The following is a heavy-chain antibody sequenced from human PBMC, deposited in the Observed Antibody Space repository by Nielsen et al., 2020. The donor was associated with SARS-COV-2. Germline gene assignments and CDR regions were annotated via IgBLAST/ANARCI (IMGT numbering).Heavy chain of an antibody. CDR3: AKDSHSSGFYYADFDI. Sequence: GSLKISCAASGLTFSSYAMSWVRQAPGKGLEWVSSITGTASSTYYADSVKGRFTISRDNSKNTLYLQMNSLRAEDTAVYYCAKDSHSSGFYYADFDIWGQGTMVTVSS. J-gene: IGHJ3*02. V-gene: IGHV3-23*01. CDR2: ITGTASST. D-gene: IGHD3-22*01. CDR1: GLTFSSYA.